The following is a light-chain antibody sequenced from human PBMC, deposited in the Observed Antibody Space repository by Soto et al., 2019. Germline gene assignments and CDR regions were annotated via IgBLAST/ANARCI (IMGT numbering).Light chain of an antibody. CDR3: QQRRNWPLT. V-gene: IGKV3-11*01. J-gene: IGKJ4*01. Sequence: EIVLTQSPATLSLSPGERATLSCRASQSVGNSFAWYQQKPGQAPRLLIYDASKRATGIPARFSGSGSGTYFTLTISSLEPEDFAVYSCQQRRNWPLTFGGGTKVEIK. CDR1: QSVGNS. CDR2: DAS.